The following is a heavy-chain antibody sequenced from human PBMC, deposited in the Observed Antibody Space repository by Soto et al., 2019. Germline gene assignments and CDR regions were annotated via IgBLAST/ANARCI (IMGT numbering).Heavy chain of an antibody. CDR3: AHWHYYDSSRAPTD. CDR1: GFSLSTRGVG. CDR2: IYWDDDK. J-gene: IGHJ4*02. D-gene: IGHD3-22*01. Sequence: QITLKESGPTLVKPTQTLTLTCTFSGFSLSTRGVGVGWIRQPPGKALEWLAVIYWDDDKRYSPSLNSRLTITKDPSKNQVVLTMTSMDPVDTGTYYCAHWHYYDSSRAPTDWGQGTLVTVSS. V-gene: IGHV2-5*02.